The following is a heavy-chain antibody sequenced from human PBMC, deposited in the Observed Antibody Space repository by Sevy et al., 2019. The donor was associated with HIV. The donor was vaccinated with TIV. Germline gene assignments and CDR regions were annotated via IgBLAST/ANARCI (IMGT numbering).Heavy chain of an antibody. CDR2: ISGSGGST. CDR3: AKRITIVGVVLDFDY. D-gene: IGHD3-3*01. J-gene: IGHJ4*02. Sequence: GGSLRLSCAASGFTFSSYAMSWVRQAPGKGLEWVSAISGSGGSTYYADSVKGRFTISRDNSKNTLYLQMNSLSAEDTAVYYCAKRITIVGVVLDFDYWGQGTLVTVSS. CDR1: GFTFSSYA. V-gene: IGHV3-23*01.